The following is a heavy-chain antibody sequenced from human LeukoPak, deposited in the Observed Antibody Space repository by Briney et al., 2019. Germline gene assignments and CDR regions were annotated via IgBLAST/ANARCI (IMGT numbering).Heavy chain of an antibody. CDR2: IISKAYGGTT. J-gene: IGHJ4*02. CDR3: TRRWPVDY. D-gene: IGHD4-23*01. V-gene: IGHV3-49*04. Sequence: GGSLRLSCTASGFTFGDYAMSWVRQAPGKGLEWVGFIISKAYGGTTEYAASVKGRFTISRDDSKIIAYLQMNSLKTEDTAVYYCTRRWPVDYWGQGTLVTVSS. CDR1: GFTFGDYA.